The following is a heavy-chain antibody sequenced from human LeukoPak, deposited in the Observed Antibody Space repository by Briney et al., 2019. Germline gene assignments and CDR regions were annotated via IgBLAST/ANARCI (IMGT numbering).Heavy chain of an antibody. Sequence: VGSLSPSRAASGLTASGNYMSAGRRAPRKGLGCGSGIYSGGSTYYADSVKGKFTISRENSKNTLYLQRNSLRAEDTAVYYCARGATTEDYWGQGTLVAVSS. V-gene: IGHV3-66*01. CDR2: IYSGGST. CDR3: ARGATTEDY. J-gene: IGHJ4*02. CDR1: GLTASGNY. D-gene: IGHD5-12*01.